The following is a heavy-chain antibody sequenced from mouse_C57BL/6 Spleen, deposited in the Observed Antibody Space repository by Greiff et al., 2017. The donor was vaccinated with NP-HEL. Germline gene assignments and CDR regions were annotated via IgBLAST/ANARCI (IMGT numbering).Heavy chain of an antibody. CDR3: ARAPSYYYGSSYGYAMDY. Sequence: QVQLQQPGAELVKPGASVKLSCKASGYTFTSYWMHWVKQRPGQGLEWIGMIHPNSGSTNYNEKFKSKATLTVDKSSSTAYMQLSSLTSEDSAVYYCARAPSYYYGSSYGYAMDYWGQGTSVTVSS. J-gene: IGHJ4*01. V-gene: IGHV1-64*01. D-gene: IGHD1-1*01. CDR2: IHPNSGST. CDR1: GYTFTSYW.